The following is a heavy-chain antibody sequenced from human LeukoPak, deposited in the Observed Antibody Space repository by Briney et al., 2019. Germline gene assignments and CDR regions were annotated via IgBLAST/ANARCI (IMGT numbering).Heavy chain of an antibody. V-gene: IGHV3-23*01. Sequence: GGSLRLSCAASGFTFSSYWMHWVRQAPGRGLEWVSGISGSGGSTYYADSVKGRFTISRDNSKNTLYLQMNSLRAEDTAVYSCAKTKITLIVVANPLSGAFDIWGQGTMVTVSS. CDR3: AKTKITLIVVANPLSGAFDI. CDR2: ISGSGGST. J-gene: IGHJ3*02. D-gene: IGHD3-22*01. CDR1: GFTFSSYW.